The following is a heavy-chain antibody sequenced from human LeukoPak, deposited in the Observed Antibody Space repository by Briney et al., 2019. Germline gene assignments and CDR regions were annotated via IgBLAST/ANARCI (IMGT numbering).Heavy chain of an antibody. CDR3: ARGADSSGYYSIFYFDY. V-gene: IGHV4-59*01. J-gene: IGHJ4*02. D-gene: IGHD3-22*01. CDR1: GGSISSYY. Sequence: PSETLSLTCTVSGGSISSYYWNWIRQPPGKGLEWIGYIYYSGSTNYNPSLKSRVTISVDTSKNQFSLKLSSVTTADTAVYYCARGADSSGYYSIFYFDYWGQGTLVTVSS. CDR2: IYYSGST.